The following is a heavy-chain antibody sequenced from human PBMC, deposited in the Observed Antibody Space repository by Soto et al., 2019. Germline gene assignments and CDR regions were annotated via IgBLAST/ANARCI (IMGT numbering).Heavy chain of an antibody. D-gene: IGHD2-15*01. CDR2: IYYSGST. CDR3: ARSHCSGGSCYSGFDY. V-gene: IGHV4-30-4*01. CDR1: GGSISSGDYY. J-gene: IGHJ4*02. Sequence: PSETLSLTCTVSGGSISSGDYYWSWIRQPPGKGLELIGYIYYSGSTYYNPSLKSRVTISVDTSKNQFSLKLSSVTAADTAVYYCARSHCSGGSCYSGFDYWGQGTLVTAPQ.